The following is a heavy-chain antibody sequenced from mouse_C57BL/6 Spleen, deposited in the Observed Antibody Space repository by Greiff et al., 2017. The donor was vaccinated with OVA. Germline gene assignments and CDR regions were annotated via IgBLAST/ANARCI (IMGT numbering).Heavy chain of an antibody. Sequence: EVKLMESGGGLVQPGGSMKLSCVASGFTFSNYWMNWVRQSPEKGLEWVAQIRLKSDNYATHYAESVKGRFTISRDDSKSSVYLQMNNLRAEDTGIYYCTSDPIYYDYDAWFAYWGQGTLVTVSA. D-gene: IGHD2-4*01. CDR3: TSDPIYYDYDAWFAY. CDR1: GFTFSNYW. V-gene: IGHV6-3*01. J-gene: IGHJ3*01. CDR2: IRLKSDNYAT.